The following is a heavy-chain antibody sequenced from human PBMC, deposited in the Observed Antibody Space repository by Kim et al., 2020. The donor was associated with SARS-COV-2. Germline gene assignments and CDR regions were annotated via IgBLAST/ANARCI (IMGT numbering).Heavy chain of an antibody. CDR3: AKKKFFAAGSYSDFDY. V-gene: IGHV1-3*01. J-gene: IGHJ4*02. Sequence: NVQARVTITRDTSANTAYMELSSLRSEDTAVYYCAKKKFFAAGSYSDFDYWGQGTLVTVSS. D-gene: IGHD3-10*01.